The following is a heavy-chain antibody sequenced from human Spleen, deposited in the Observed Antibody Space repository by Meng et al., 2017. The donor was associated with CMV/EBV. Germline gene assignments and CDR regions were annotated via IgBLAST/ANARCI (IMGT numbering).Heavy chain of an antibody. J-gene: IGHJ4*02. CDR1: GYSFSSYG. CDR3: ARALYDGSGYYPLAFDY. CDR2: ISAYNGNT. V-gene: IGHV1-18*01. D-gene: IGHD3-22*01. Sequence: ASVKVSCTASGYSFSSYGISWVRQAPGQGLEWMGWISAYNGNTNYAQKFQGRVTMTTDTSTRTAYMELRSLRSDDTAMYYCARALYDGSGYYPLAFDYWGQGTLVTVSS.